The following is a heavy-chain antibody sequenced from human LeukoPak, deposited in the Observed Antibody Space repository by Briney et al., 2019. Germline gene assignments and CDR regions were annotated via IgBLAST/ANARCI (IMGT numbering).Heavy chain of an antibody. CDR2: IYYSRST. CDR1: GGSISSSSYY. V-gene: IGHV4-39*01. J-gene: IGHJ4*02. D-gene: IGHD5-24*01. Sequence: SETLSLTCTVSGGSISSSSYYWGWIRQPPGKGLEWIGRIYYSRSTYYNPSLKSRVTISVDTSKNQFSLKLSSVTAADTAVYYCARVEMATLIVGVFDYWGQGTLVTVSS. CDR3: ARVEMATLIVGVFDY.